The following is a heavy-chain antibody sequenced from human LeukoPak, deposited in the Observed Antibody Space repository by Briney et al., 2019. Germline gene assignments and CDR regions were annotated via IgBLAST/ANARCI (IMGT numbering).Heavy chain of an antibody. J-gene: IGHJ4*02. CDR2: IYHSGST. Sequence: SQTLSLTCAVSGGSISSGGYSWSWIRQPPGKGLEWIGYIYHSGSTYYNPSLKSRVTISVDRSKNQFSLKLSSVTAADTAVYYCARGAAPEGAYYYDSSGAFDYWGQGTLVTVSS. D-gene: IGHD3-22*01. CDR3: ARGAAPEGAYYYDSSGAFDY. CDR1: GGSISSGGYS. V-gene: IGHV4-30-2*01.